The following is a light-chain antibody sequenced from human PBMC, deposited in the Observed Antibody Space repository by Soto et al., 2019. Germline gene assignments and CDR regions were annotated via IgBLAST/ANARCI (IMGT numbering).Light chain of an antibody. V-gene: IGLV1-44*01. Sequence: QSVLTQPPSASGTPGQRVTIPCSGTHSNIGRNSVNWYLQLPGTAPRLLIFSSNQRPLGVPDRFSGSRSGTSASLAITGLQSEDDAYYYCAAWDDSLNGRVFGGGTQLTVL. CDR2: SSN. CDR3: AAWDDSLNGRV. J-gene: IGLJ7*01. CDR1: HSNIGRNS.